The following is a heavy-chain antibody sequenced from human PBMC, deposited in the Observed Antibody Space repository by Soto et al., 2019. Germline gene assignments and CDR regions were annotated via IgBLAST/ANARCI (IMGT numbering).Heavy chain of an antibody. CDR2: ISGSGGST. D-gene: IGHD6-19*01. J-gene: IGHJ4*02. Sequence: GSLRFSCAASGFTFSSYAMSWVRQAPGKGLEWVSAISGSGGSTYYADSVKGRFTISRDNSKNTLYLQMNSLRAEDTAVYYCAGSLSGWYLKAPFDYWGQGTLVPVSS. CDR3: AGSLSGWYLKAPFDY. V-gene: IGHV3-23*01. CDR1: GFTFSSYA.